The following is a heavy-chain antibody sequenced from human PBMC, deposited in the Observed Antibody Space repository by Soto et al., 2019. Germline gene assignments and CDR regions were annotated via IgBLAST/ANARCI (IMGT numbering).Heavy chain of an antibody. CDR2: IKQDGSER. CDR3: ARVAYTKGWIYDY. CDR1: GFAFRSDA. V-gene: IGHV3-7*01. Sequence: VASLRLSCAASGFAFRSDAMAWVRQAPGKGLEWVVNIKQDGSERYYMDSVRGRFTASRDNAKNSLYLQMNSLRAEDTAVYFCARVAYTKGWIYDYWGQGSLVTVTS. D-gene: IGHD2-2*02. J-gene: IGHJ4*01.